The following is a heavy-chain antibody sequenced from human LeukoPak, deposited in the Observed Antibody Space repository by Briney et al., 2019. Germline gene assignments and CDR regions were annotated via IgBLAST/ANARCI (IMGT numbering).Heavy chain of an antibody. CDR3: ASRGVHSMNYDSSGYHRVY. V-gene: IGHV4-59*12. CDR1: GDSISGYY. Sequence: PSETLSLTCTVSGDSISGYYWSWIRQPPGKGLEWIGYIYYSGSTNYNPSLNSRVTISVDTSKNQFSLKLSSVTAADTAVYYCASRGVHSMNYDSSGYHRVYWGQGTLVTVSS. CDR2: IYYSGST. J-gene: IGHJ4*02. D-gene: IGHD3-22*01.